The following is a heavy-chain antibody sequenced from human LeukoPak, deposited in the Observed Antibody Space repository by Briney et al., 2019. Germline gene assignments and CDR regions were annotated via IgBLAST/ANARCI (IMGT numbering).Heavy chain of an antibody. CDR2: INSDGSST. Sequence: GGSLRLSCAASGFTLSSYWMHRVLQAPGKGLVWVSRINSDGSSTSYADSVKGRFTISRDNAKNTLYLQMNSLRAEDTAVYYCARDFPEQPPRYWGQGTLVTVS. CDR3: ARDFPEQPPRY. J-gene: IGHJ4*02. CDR1: GFTLSSYW. V-gene: IGHV3-74*01. D-gene: IGHD1-14*01.